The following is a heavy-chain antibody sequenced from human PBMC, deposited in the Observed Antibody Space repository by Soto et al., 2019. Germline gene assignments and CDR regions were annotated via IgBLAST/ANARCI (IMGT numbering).Heavy chain of an antibody. Sequence: EVQLVESGGGLVQPGGSLRLSCATSGFTFSTYAMHWVRQAPGKGLEYVSAISSNGRSTYYANSVKGRFTISRDNSKNTLYLQMDSLRAEDMGVYYCARDRCTNGVCYAPSDYWGQGTLVTVSS. V-gene: IGHV3-64*01. J-gene: IGHJ4*02. CDR2: ISSNGRST. CDR1: GFTFSTYA. CDR3: ARDRCTNGVCYAPSDY. D-gene: IGHD2-8*01.